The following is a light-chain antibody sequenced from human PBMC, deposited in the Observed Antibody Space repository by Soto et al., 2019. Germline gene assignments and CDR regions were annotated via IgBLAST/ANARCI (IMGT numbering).Light chain of an antibody. V-gene: IGKV1-27*01. J-gene: IGKJ3*01. CDR1: QGISNY. Sequence: DIQMTQSPSSLSASVGGRVTITCRASQGISNYIAWYQQKPGKAPKLLISAASTLQSGVPSRFSGSGSGTDFTLPINSLQPEDVATYSCQKHHSGPLFGPGTKVDIK. CDR2: AAS. CDR3: QKHHSGPL.